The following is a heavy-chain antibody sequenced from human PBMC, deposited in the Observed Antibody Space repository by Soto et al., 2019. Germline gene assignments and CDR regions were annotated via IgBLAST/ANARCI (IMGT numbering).Heavy chain of an antibody. V-gene: IGHV3-30-3*01. J-gene: IGHJ6*02. CDR2: ISDDGSNK. D-gene: IGHD3-22*01. CDR3: ARARSSGYWTYRMDV. Sequence: QVQLVESGGGVVQPGRSLRLSCAASGFTFSSYAMHWVRQAPGKGLEWVAVISDDGSNKYYADSVKGRFTISRDNSKKPVFLQMNSQRAEDTAMYYCARARSSGYWTYRMDVWGQGTTVTVSS. CDR1: GFTFSSYA.